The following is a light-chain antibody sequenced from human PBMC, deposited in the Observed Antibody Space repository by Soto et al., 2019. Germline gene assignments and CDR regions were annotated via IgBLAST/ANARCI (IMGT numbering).Light chain of an antibody. Sequence: DIQMTQFPSSVSASVGDRVTLSCRASQGISSWLAWYQQRPGKAPTLLINAASSLQTGVPSRFSGSGSGTDFTLTISSLQPEDFATYYCQQAHSLPPTFAPGTNVDIK. J-gene: IGKJ3*01. CDR2: AAS. V-gene: IGKV1-12*01. CDR3: QQAHSLPPT. CDR1: QGISSW.